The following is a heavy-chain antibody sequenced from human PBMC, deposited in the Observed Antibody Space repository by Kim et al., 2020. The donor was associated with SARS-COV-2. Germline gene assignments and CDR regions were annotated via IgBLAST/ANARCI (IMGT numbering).Heavy chain of an antibody. J-gene: IGHJ5*02. D-gene: IGHD6-6*01. V-gene: IGHV4-39*02. CDR1: GGSVSSSNYY. CDR3: ARLEYSSSSRLFDP. CDR2: IYYTGDT. Sequence: SETLSLTCTVSGGSVSSSNYYWGWIRQPPGKGLEWIGNIYYTGDTYYNPSLKSRVTISVDTSKNHFSLKLSSLTAADTAVYYCARLEYSSSSRLFDPWGQVTLGTVSS.